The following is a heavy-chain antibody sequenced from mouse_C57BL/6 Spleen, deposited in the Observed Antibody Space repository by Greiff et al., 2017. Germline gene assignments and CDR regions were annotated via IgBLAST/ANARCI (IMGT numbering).Heavy chain of an antibody. J-gene: IGHJ4*01. CDR2: ISSGGSYT. Sequence: DVKLVESGGDLVKPGGSLKLSCAASGFTFSSYGMSWVRQTPDKRLEWVATISSGGSYTYYPDSVKGRFTISRDNAKNTLYLQMSSLKSEDTAMYYCARQFYDYDVMDYWGQGTSVTVSS. D-gene: IGHD2-4*01. V-gene: IGHV5-6*02. CDR1: GFTFSSYG. CDR3: ARQFYDYDVMDY.